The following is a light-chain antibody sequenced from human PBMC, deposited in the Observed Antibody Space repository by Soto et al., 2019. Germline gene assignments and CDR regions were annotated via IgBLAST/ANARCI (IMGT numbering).Light chain of an antibody. CDR1: QRVSSNY. V-gene: IGKV3-20*01. J-gene: IGKJ4*01. CDR3: HPYESSPLT. Sequence: EIVLTQSPGTLSLSPGERATLSCRASQRVSSNYLAWYQQKPGQAPRLRIYGASSRATGIPDRFSGSGSGTDFTLTIRRLEPEDLAVYYCHPYESSPLTFGGGTKVEIK. CDR2: GAS.